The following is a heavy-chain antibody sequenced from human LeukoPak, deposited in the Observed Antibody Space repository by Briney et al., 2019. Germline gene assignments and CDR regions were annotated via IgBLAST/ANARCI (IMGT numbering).Heavy chain of an antibody. CDR2: ISGSGGST. D-gene: IGHD6-13*01. Sequence: GGSLRLSCAASGFTFSSYAMSWVRQAPGKGLEWVSAISGSGGSTYYADSVKGRFTISRDNSKNTLYLQMNSLRAKDTAVYYCAKDQDSSRPFFYFDYWGQGTLVTVSS. CDR3: AKDQDSSRPFFYFDY. CDR1: GFTFSSYA. V-gene: IGHV3-23*01. J-gene: IGHJ4*02.